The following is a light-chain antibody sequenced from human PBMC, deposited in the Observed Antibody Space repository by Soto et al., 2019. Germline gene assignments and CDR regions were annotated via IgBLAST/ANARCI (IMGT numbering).Light chain of an antibody. V-gene: IGLV2-23*02. Sequence: QSVLTQPASVSGSPGQSITISCTGTSSDVGSYNLVSWYQQHPGKAPKLMIYEVTKRPSGVSNRFSGSKYGNTASLTISGLQAEDEADYSCCSYAGRSSYVVFGGGTKLTVL. CDR2: EVT. J-gene: IGLJ2*01. CDR3: CSYAGRSSYVV. CDR1: SSDVGSYNL.